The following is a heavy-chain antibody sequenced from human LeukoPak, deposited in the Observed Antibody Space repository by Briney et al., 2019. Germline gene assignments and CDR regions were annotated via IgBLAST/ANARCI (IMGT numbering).Heavy chain of an antibody. CDR2: ISGSGGST. V-gene: IGHV3-23*01. J-gene: IGHJ1*01. CDR1: GFTFSSYA. D-gene: IGHD3-22*01. Sequence: GGSLRLSCAASGFTFSSYAMSWVRQAPGKGLEWVSAISGSGGSTYYADSVKGRFTFSRDNSKNTLYLQMNSLRAEDTAVYYCAKGPLYYYDSSGYGEYFQHWGQGTLVTVSS. CDR3: AKGPLYYYDSSGYGEYFQH.